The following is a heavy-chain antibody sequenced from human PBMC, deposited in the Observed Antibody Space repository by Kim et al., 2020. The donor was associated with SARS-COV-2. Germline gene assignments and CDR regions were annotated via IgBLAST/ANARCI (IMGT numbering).Heavy chain of an antibody. CDR3: ARDGPDYYGSGSYRIPHAFDI. CDR2: INPSGGST. J-gene: IGHJ3*02. V-gene: IGHV1-46*01. D-gene: IGHD3-10*01. CDR1: GYTFTSYY. Sequence: ASVKVSCKASGYTFTSYYMHWVRQAPGQGLEWMGIINPSGGSTSYAQKFQGRVTMTRDTSTSTVYMELSSLRSEDTAVYYCARDGPDYYGSGSYRIPHAFDIWGQGTMVTVSS.